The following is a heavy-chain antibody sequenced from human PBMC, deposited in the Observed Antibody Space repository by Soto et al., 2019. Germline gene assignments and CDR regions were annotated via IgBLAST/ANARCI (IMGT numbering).Heavy chain of an antibody. CDR3: SRDHGGGYGSPYGWEV. V-gene: IGHV1-46*01. CDR2: INPSGGST. CDR1: GHTVTNFY. D-gene: IGHD5-12*01. J-gene: IGHJ6*01. Sequence: GASVEVSCKASGHTVTNFYMHWVLQAPGQWLEWKEIINPSGGSTSYAQKFQGRVTMTRDTSTSTVYIELCKLRSEDTAVYYCSRDHGGGYGSPYGWEVWEQGTTVTVCS.